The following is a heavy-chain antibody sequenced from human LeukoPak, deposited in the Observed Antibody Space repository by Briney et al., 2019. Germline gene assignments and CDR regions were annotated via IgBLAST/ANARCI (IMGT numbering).Heavy chain of an antibody. V-gene: IGHV4-59*08. CDR1: GGSIRSSY. CDR2: IHHSGSR. Sequence: SETLSLTCTVSGGSIRSSYWNWIRQSPGKGLQWIGSIHHSGSRSLNPSLESRVTVSVDTSKNQFSLRLRSVTAADTAMYYCARPQRSGHLDLWGQGTLVIVSS. D-gene: IGHD3-3*01. J-gene: IGHJ5*02. CDR3: ARPQRSGHLDL.